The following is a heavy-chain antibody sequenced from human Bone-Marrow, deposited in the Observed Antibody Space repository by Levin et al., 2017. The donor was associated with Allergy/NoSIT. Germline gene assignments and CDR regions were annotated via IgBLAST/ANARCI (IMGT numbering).Heavy chain of an antibody. J-gene: IGHJ6*02. CDR2: ISSSSNYI. CDR1: GFTFSSYS. V-gene: IGHV3-21*01. D-gene: IGHD3-10*01. Sequence: GGSLRLSCAASGFTFSSYSINWVRQAPGKGLEWVSSISSSSNYIYYADSVKGRFTVSRDNAKNSLYLQMNSLRAEDTAVYYCARPNSAYYGMDVWGQGTTVTVSS. CDR3: ARPNSAYYGMDV.